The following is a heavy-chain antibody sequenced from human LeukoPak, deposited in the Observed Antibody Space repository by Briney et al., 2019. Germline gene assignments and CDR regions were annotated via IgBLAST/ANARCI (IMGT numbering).Heavy chain of an antibody. CDR3: AGRQRGGVSRGLGGLFASYYTYYYMDV. V-gene: IGHV1-46*01. J-gene: IGHJ6*03. D-gene: IGHD3-10*01. CDR2: INPSDGAT. CDR1: GYTFTMYY. Sequence: ASVKVSCKASGYTFTMYYIHWVRQAPGQGLEWMGMINPSDGATTYAQRFQGRVTMTRDMSTTTVYMDLRSLRSEDTAVYFCAGRQRGGVSRGLGGLFASYYTYYYMDVWARGTTVTVSS.